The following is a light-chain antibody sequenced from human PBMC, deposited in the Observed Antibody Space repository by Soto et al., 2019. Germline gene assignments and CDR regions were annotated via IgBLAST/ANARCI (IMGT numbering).Light chain of an antibody. CDR2: KAS. V-gene: IGKV1-5*03. J-gene: IGKJ1*01. CDR1: QTIYSW. Sequence: DTQMTQSPSTLSASVGDRVTITCRASQTIYSWLAWYQQKPGQAPRLLIHKASTLETGVPSRFSGSGYGSEFTLIISSLQPDDFATYYCHQYNSYPRTFGQGTKVDI. CDR3: HQYNSYPRT.